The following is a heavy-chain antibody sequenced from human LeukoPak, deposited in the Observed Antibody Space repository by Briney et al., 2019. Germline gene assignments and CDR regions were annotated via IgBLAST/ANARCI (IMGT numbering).Heavy chain of an antibody. J-gene: IGHJ5*02. CDR2: INPNSGGT. CDR1: GYTFTGYY. V-gene: IGHV1-2*02. CDR3: ARDLQLHYYDSSGYT. Sequence: ASVKVSCKASGYTFTGYYMHWVRQAPGQGLEWMGWINPNSGGTNYAQKFQGRVTMTRDTSISTAYMELSRLRSDDTAVYYCARDLQLHYYDSSGYTWGQGTLVTVSS. D-gene: IGHD3-22*01.